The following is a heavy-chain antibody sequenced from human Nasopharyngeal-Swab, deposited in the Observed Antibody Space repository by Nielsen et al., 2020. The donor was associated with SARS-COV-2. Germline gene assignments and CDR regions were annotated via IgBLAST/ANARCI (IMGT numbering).Heavy chain of an antibody. D-gene: IGHD6-13*01. Sequence: GGSLRLSCAASGFTFNNYNFNWVRQAPGKGLEWVSGISGSGGSTYHADSVKGRFTISRDNSKNTLYLQMNSLRDEDTAVYYCAKEIAAAGYDAFDIWGQGTVVTVSS. CDR1: GFTFNNYN. J-gene: IGHJ3*02. V-gene: IGHV3-23*01. CDR2: ISGSGGST. CDR3: AKEIAAAGYDAFDI.